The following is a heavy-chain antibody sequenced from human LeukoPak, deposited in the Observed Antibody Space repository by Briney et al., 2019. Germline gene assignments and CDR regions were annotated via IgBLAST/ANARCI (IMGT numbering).Heavy chain of an antibody. Sequence: GGSLRLSCAAPGFTFSSYAMSWVRQAPGKGLHWVSAISVITYYADPGKGRFTISRDNPKNTLYLQMSSLRAEDTAVYYGAKTRAVAGLCFDYWGQGTLVTVSS. J-gene: IGHJ4*02. CDR3: AKTRAVAGLCFDY. CDR1: GFTFSSYA. V-gene: IGHV3-23*01. D-gene: IGHD6-19*01. CDR2: ISVIT.